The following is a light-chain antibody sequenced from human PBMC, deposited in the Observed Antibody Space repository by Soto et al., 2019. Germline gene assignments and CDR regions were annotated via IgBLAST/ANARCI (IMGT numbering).Light chain of an antibody. CDR3: QQYNNWPLT. CDR1: QSISSN. CDR2: GAS. Sequence: DIVMTQSPATLSVSPGERATLSCRASQSISSNLAWYQQKPGQAPRLLIDGASTRATGISARFIGSGSGTEFTLTVSSLQSEDLSVYYCQQYNNWPLTFGQGTRLEIK. J-gene: IGKJ5*01. V-gene: IGKV3-15*01.